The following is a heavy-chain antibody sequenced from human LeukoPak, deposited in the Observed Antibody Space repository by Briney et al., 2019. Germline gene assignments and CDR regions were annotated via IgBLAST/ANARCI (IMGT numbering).Heavy chain of an antibody. CDR1: GYSLTDLF. J-gene: IGHJ4*02. Sequence: ASVKVSCKVSGYSLTDLFLHWVRQAPGKGLEWMGGFDPEDGEPIQAQDFQRRLSMTEDTSKDSDYMERKTLRSEYTALYYCAKSHGDYGLLDYWGQGTLVTVSS. CDR3: AKSHGDYGLLDY. V-gene: IGHV1-24*01. CDR2: FDPEDGEP. D-gene: IGHD4-17*01.